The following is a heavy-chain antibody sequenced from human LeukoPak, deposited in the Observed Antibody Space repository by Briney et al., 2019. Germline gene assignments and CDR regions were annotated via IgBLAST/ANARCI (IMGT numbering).Heavy chain of an antibody. CDR2: ISSNGDNT. V-gene: IGHV3-64*01. J-gene: IGHJ3*02. CDR1: GFTFSSYA. CDR3: AKVVYKDAFDI. Sequence: PGGSLRLSCAASGFTFSSYAMHWVRQAPGKGLEYVSAISSNGDNTYYANSVKGRFTISRDNSKNTLYLQMASLRGEDTAVYYCAKVVYKDAFDIWGQGTMVTVSS. D-gene: IGHD5/OR15-5a*01.